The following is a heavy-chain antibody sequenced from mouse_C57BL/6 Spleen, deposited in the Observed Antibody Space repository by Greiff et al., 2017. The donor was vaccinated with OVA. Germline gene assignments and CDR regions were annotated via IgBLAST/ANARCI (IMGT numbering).Heavy chain of an antibody. V-gene: IGHV1-7*01. Sequence: VKLMESGAELAKPGASVKLSCKASGYTFTDYWIHWVKQRPGQGLEWIGYINPSSGYTKYNQKFKDKATLTADKSSSTAYMQLSILTYEDSAVYYCARYLYYGKDWFAYWGQGTLVTVSA. CDR2: INPSSGYT. J-gene: IGHJ3*01. CDR1: GYTFTDYW. D-gene: IGHD2-1*01. CDR3: ARYLYYGKDWFAY.